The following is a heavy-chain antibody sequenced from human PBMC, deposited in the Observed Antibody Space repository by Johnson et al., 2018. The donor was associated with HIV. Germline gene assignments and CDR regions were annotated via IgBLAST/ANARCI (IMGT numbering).Heavy chain of an antibody. J-gene: IGHJ3*02. CDR2: ISSSGSTI. CDR3: ARDRRQQLVPGGAFDI. D-gene: IGHD6-13*01. Sequence: VQLVESGGGVVQPGRSLRLSCAASGFTFSSYGMHWVRQAPGKGLEWVSYISSSGSTIYYADSVKGRFTISRDNAKNSLYLQMNSLRAEDTAVYYCARDRRQQLVPGGAFDIWGQGTMVTVSS. CDR1: GFTFSSYG. V-gene: IGHV3-48*04.